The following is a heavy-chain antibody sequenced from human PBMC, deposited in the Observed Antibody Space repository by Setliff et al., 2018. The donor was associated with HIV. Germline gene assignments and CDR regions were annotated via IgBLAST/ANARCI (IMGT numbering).Heavy chain of an antibody. D-gene: IGHD3-22*01. V-gene: IGHV3-23*01. CDR2: ITAGGTT. CDR1: GFTFSSYA. Sequence: PGGSLRLSCAASGFTFSSYAMSWVRQAPGKGLEWVSIITAGGTTYYADSVKGRFTISRDNSKNTLYLQMNSLRAEDTAVYYCAKIQNPQGYYYDSSGYYPHPGSPDYWGQGTLVTVSS. J-gene: IGHJ4*02. CDR3: AKIQNPQGYYYDSSGYYPHPGSPDY.